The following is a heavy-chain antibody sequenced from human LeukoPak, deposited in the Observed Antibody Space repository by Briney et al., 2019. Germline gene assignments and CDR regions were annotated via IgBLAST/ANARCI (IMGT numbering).Heavy chain of an antibody. D-gene: IGHD2-15*01. Sequence: GTLRLSCAASGFTFSSHGMNWVRQPPGKGLEWIGEINHSGSTNYNPSLKSRATISVDTSKNQFSLKLSSVTAADTAVYYCARLVVPNYYYYYMDVWGKGTTVTVSS. CDR2: INHSGST. J-gene: IGHJ6*03. V-gene: IGHV4-34*01. CDR3: ARLVVPNYYYYYMDV. CDR1: GFTFSSHG.